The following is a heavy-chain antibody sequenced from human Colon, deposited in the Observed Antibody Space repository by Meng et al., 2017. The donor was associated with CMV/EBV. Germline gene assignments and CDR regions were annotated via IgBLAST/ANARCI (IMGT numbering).Heavy chain of an antibody. J-gene: IGHJ4*02. Sequence: SCKASEFTFNDYNVHWVRQAPGQGLEWMGRINPNSGGPNYAQTFQGRVTMTREMSTNTAYMELGSLRSDDTAVYYCARELDTGGFDHWGQGTLVTVSS. CDR3: ARELDTGGFDH. CDR2: INPNSGGP. CDR1: EFTFNDYN. D-gene: IGHD5-18*01. V-gene: IGHV1-2*06.